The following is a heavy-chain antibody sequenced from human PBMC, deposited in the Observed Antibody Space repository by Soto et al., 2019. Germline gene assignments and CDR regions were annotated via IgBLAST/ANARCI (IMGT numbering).Heavy chain of an antibody. CDR2: IYYSGST. J-gene: IGHJ4*02. Sequence: PSLPMRVRCTVAGGTSSSISYYWGWISQPPGKGLEWIGSIYYSGSTYYNPSLKSRVTISVDTSKNQFSLKLSSVTAADTAVYYCRLAATWVDFDYWGQGTLVTVSS. V-gene: IGHV4-39*01. CDR3: RLAATWVDFDY. D-gene: IGHD2-15*01. CDR1: GGTSSSISYY.